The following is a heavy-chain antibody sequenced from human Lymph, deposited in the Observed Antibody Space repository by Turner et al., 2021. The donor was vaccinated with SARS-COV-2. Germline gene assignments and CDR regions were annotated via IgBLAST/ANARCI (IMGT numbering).Heavy chain of an antibody. J-gene: IGHJ6*02. V-gene: IGHV1-69*10. CDR3: ARIEAPGMGGGVYYYYYGMDV. D-gene: IGHD6-13*01. CDR2: FMPMLGIT. CDR1: GGTFSSSA. Sequence: QVQLVQSGAEVKKPGSSVKVSCKASGGTFSSSAISWVRQAPGQGLEWWGGFMPMLGITNYARKFQGRVTITGGKTASTAYMELSSLRSEDRAVYYCARIEAPGMGGGVYYYYYGMDVWGQGTTVTVSS.